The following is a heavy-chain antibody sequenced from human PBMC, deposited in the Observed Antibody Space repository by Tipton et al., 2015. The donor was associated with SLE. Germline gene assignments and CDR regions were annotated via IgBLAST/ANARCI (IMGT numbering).Heavy chain of an antibody. J-gene: IGHJ6*02. CDR3: ATLGDSNSYYYGMDV. V-gene: IGHV1-46*01. Sequence: VQLVQSGPEVKKPGASVKVSCKASGYTFTSYYIHWVRRAPGQGLEWMGIINPSGGRTSYAQKFQGRVTMTRDTSTSTVYMDLSSLRSEDTAVYYRATLGDSNSYYYGMDVWGQGTTVTVSS. CDR1: GYTFTSYY. CDR2: INPSGGRT. D-gene: IGHD3-16*01.